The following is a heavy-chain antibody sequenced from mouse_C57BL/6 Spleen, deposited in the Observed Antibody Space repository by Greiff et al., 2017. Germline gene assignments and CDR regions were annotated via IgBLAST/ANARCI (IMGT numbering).Heavy chain of an antibody. D-gene: IGHD1-1*01. CDR1: GYTFTDYY. CDR3: SRGGSTVVEGYFDY. V-gene: IGHV1-76*01. J-gene: IGHJ2*01. CDR2: IYPGSGNT. Sequence: VQLQQSGAELVRPGASVKLSCKASGYTFTDYYINWVKQRPGQGLEWIARIYPGSGNTYYNEKFKGKATLTAEKSSSTAYLQLSSLTSEDAAVYFCSRGGSTVVEGYFDYWGQGTTLTVSS.